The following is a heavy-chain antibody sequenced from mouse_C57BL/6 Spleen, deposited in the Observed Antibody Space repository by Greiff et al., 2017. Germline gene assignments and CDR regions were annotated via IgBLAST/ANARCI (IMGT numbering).Heavy chain of an antibody. CDR2: ISYDGSN. J-gene: IGHJ4*01. D-gene: IGHD2-3*01. V-gene: IGHV3-6*01. Sequence: ESGPGLVKPSQSLSLTCSVTGYSITSGYYWNWIRQFPGNKLEWMGYISYDGSNNYNPSLKNRISITRDTSKNQFFLKLNSVTTEDTATYYCARWGFYDGVYAMDYWGQGTSVTVSS. CDR1: GYSITSGYY. CDR3: ARWGFYDGVYAMDY.